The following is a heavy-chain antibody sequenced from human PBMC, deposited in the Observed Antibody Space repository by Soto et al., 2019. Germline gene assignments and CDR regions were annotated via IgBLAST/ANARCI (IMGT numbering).Heavy chain of an antibody. V-gene: IGHV3-53*01. CDR3: ARGPATTAWFEP. CDR2: IYSGGST. D-gene: IGHD4-17*01. Sequence: LRFYCASSGLTVISSYMSWVRQAPGKGLEWVSVIYSGGSTYYADSVKGRFTISRDNSKNTLYLQMNSLRAEDTAVYYCARGPATTAWFEPWGQGTLVTVSS. CDR1: GLTVISSY. J-gene: IGHJ5*02.